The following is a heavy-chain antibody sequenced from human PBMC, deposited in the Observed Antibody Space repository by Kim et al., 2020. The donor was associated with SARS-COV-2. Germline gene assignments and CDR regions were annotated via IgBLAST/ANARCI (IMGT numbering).Heavy chain of an antibody. CDR1: GFTFGDYA. J-gene: IGHJ4*02. CDR2: IRSKAYGGTT. V-gene: IGHV3-49*03. D-gene: IGHD2-15*01. Sequence: GGSLRLSCTASGFTFGDYAMSWFRQAPGKGLEWVGFIRSKAYGGTTEYAASVKGRFTISRDDSKSIAYLQMNSLKTEDTAVYYCTRDPREGVVVAATMAGGYWGQGTLVTVSS. CDR3: TRDPREGVVVAATMAGGY.